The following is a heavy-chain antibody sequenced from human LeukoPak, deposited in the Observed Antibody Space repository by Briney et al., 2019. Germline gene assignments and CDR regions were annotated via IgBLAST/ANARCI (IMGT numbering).Heavy chain of an antibody. CDR2: ISAYNGNT. V-gene: IGHV1-18*04. Sequence: ASVKVSRKASGYTFNSYGISWVRQAPGQGLEWMGWISAYNGNTNYAQKLQGRVTMTTDTSTSTAYKELRSLRSDDTAVYYCARAGYYDSSGYTNFDYLGRGTMVSVSS. CDR1: GYTFNSYG. D-gene: IGHD3-22*01. CDR3: ARAGYYDSSGYTNFDY. J-gene: IGHJ4*02.